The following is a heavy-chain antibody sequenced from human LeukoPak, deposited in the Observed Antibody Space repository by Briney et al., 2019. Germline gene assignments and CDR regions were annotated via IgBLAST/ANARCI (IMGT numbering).Heavy chain of an antibody. D-gene: IGHD3-16*02. J-gene: IGHJ5*02. V-gene: IGHV3-23*01. CDR1: GFTFSSYA. Sequence: GGSLRFSCAASGFTFSSYAMSWVRQAPGKGLEWVSAISGSGGSTYYADSVKGRFTISRDNSKNTLYLQMNSLRAEDTAVYYCAKGSQISGSYRWRWFDPWGQGTLVTVSS. CDR2: ISGSGGST. CDR3: AKGSQISGSYRWRWFDP.